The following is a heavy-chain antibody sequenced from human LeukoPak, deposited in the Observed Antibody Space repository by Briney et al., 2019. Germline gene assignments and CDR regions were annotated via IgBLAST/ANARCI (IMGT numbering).Heavy chain of an antibody. J-gene: IGHJ5*02. V-gene: IGHV1-69*13. CDR1: GGTFSSYA. CDR2: IIPIFGTA. Sequence: SVKVSCKASGGTFSSYAISWVRQAPGQGLEWMGGIIPIFGTANYAQKSQGRVTITADESTSTAYMELSSLRSEDTAVYYCARVRYCSSTSCNNAINWFDPWGQGTLVTVSS. CDR3: ARVRYCSSTSCNNAINWFDP. D-gene: IGHD2-2*01.